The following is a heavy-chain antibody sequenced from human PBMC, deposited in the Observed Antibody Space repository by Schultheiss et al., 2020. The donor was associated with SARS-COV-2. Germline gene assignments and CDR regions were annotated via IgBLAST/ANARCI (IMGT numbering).Heavy chain of an antibody. CDR2: ISGSGGST. D-gene: IGHD3-3*01. V-gene: IGHV3-23*01. CDR3: ATRALRFLEWLPLDY. CDR1: GFTFSSYD. J-gene: IGHJ4*02. Sequence: GGSLRLSCAASGFTFSSYDMHWVRQATGKGLEWVSAISGSGGSTYYADSVKGRFTISRDNSKNTLYLQMNSLRDEDTAVYYCATRALRFLEWLPLDYWGQGTLVTVSS.